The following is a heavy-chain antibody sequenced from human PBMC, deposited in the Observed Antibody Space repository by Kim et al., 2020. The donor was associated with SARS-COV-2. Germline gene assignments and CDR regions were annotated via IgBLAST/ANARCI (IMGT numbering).Heavy chain of an antibody. CDR1: GFTFSSYA. Sequence: GGSLRLSCATSGFTFSSYAMSWVRQAPGKGLEWVSAISGSGGSTYYADSVKGRFTISRDNSKNTLYLQMNSLRAEDTAVYYCAKGERITMIVVVTLFDYWGQGTLVTVSS. CDR3: AKGERITMIVVVTLFDY. V-gene: IGHV3-23*01. J-gene: IGHJ4*02. CDR2: ISGSGGST. D-gene: IGHD3-22*01.